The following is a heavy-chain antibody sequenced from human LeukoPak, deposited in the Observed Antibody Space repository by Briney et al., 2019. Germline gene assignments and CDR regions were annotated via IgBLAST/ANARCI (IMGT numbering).Heavy chain of an antibody. D-gene: IGHD3-22*01. J-gene: IGHJ4*02. Sequence: GGSLRLSCRGSGFIYGNYWMTWVRQAPGKGLEWVANVKQDGRERHYVDSVEGRFTISRDNAKNSLYLQMNSLRAEDTAVYYCARYGSGYSYWGQGTLVTVSS. CDR2: VKQDGRER. CDR1: GFIYGNYW. CDR3: ARYGSGYSY. V-gene: IGHV3-7*03.